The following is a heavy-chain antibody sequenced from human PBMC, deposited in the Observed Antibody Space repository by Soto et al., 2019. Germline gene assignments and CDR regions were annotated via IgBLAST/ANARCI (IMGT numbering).Heavy chain of an antibody. CDR3: ARRQSGNGSDALDF. V-gene: IGHV5-51*01. Sequence: EVQLMQSGAEVKKPGESLQISCKGSGYSFTKKWIGWVRQMPGKGLEWMGIIYPDDSDTRYSPSFQGQVTISADKSISTAYLQWSSLKASDTAMYYCARRQSGNGSDALDFWGQGSMVIVSS. CDR2: IYPDDSDT. CDR1: GYSFTKKW. J-gene: IGHJ3*01. D-gene: IGHD3-10*01.